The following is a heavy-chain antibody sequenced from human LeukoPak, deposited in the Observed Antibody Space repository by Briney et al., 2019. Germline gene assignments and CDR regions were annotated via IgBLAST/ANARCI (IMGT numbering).Heavy chain of an antibody. D-gene: IGHD3-22*01. CDR3: ARDSRRYYYDSSGYPGDFGY. V-gene: IGHV3-7*01. CDR1: GFTFSSYW. Sequence: GGSLRLSCAASGFTFSSYWVSWVRQAPGKGLEWGANIKQDGSEKYYVDSVKGRFTISRDNAKNSLYLQMNSLRAEDTAVYYCARDSRRYYYDSSGYPGDFGYWGQGTLVTVSS. J-gene: IGHJ4*02. CDR2: IKQDGSEK.